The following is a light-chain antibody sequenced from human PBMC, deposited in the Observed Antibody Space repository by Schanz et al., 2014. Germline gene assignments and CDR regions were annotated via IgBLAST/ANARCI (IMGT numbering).Light chain of an antibody. CDR2: EAS. Sequence: QSALTQPASVSGSPGQSITISCTGTSNDVGSSYLVSWYQHHPGKAPNLMIYEASKRPSGVSNRFSGSKSGNTASLTISGLQAEDEAVYFCSSYAGGALVLFGGGTKLTVL. CDR3: SSYAGGALVL. CDR1: SNDVGSSYL. V-gene: IGLV2-14*02. J-gene: IGLJ2*01.